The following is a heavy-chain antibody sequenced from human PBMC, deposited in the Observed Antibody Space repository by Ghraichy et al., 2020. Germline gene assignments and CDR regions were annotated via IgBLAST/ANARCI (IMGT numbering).Heavy chain of an antibody. CDR1: GFTFTNYW. Sequence: GGSLRLSCAASGFTFTNYWMSWVRQAPGKGLEWVANIKQDGSEKYYVDSVKGRFTISRDNAKNSVYLQMNSLRADDTAVYYCARERVAIRGGDPWGQGTLVTVSS. CDR3: ARERVAIRGGDP. J-gene: IGHJ5*02. D-gene: IGHD3-3*01. V-gene: IGHV3-7*05. CDR2: IKQDGSEK.